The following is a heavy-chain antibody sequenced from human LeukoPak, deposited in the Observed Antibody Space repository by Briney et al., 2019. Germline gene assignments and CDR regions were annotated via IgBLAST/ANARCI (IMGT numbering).Heavy chain of an antibody. CDR1: GGSISSYY. D-gene: IGHD3-10*01. CDR3: AKDSFRVITMVRGVSDY. Sequence: PSETLSLTCTVSGGSISSYYWSWIRQPAGKGLEWIGRIYTSGSTNYNPSLKSRVTMSVDTSKNQFPLKLSSVTAADTAVYYCAKDSFRVITMVRGVSDYWGQGTLVTVSS. CDR2: IYTSGST. V-gene: IGHV4-4*07. J-gene: IGHJ4*02.